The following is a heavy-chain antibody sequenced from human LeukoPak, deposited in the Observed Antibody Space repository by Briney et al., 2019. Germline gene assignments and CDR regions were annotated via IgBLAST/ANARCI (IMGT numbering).Heavy chain of an antibody. V-gene: IGHV1-69*05. D-gene: IGHD3-10*01. CDR1: GGTFSSYA. J-gene: IGHJ4*02. CDR3: ARDNYYGSGSYDY. Sequence: GASVKVSCKASGGTFSSYAISWVRQAPGQGLEWMGRIIPIFGTANYAQKFQGRVTITTDESTSTAYMELSSLRSEDTAAYYCARDNYYGSGSYDYWGQGTLVTVSS. CDR2: IIPIFGTA.